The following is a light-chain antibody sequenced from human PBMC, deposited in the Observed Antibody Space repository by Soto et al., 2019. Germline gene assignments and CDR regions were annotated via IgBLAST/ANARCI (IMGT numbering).Light chain of an antibody. CDR2: VGPGGIVG. V-gene: IGLV9-49*03. J-gene: IGLJ1*01. CDR1: SDYSFYK. CDR3: GADHGTGTNFVYV. Sequence: QPVLTQPPSASASLGASVTLTCTLSSDYSFYKVDWYQQRPGKGPRFVMRVGPGGIVGSRGDGIPDRFSVSGSGLNRFLTIKNIQEEDESDYHCGADHGTGTNFVYVFGTGTKVTVL.